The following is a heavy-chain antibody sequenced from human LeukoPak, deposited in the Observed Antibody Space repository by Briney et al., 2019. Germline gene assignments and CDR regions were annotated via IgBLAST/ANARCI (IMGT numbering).Heavy chain of an antibody. J-gene: IGHJ4*02. CDR1: GYTFTSYA. CDR3: ARPGRSYGYEGGYYFDY. V-gene: IGHV1-3*01. D-gene: IGHD5-18*01. CDR2: INAGNGNT. Sequence: ASVKVSCKASGYTFTSYAMHWVRQAPGQRLEWMGWINAGNGNTKYSQKFQGRVTITRDTSASTAYMELSSLRSEDTAVYYCARPGRSYGYEGGYYFDYWGQGTLVTVSS.